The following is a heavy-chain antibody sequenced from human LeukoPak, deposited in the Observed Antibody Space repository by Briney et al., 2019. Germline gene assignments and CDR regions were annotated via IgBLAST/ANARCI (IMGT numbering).Heavy chain of an antibody. CDR1: GGSVSDSSYF. V-gene: IGHV4-39*01. Sequence: SETLSLTCTVSGGSVSDSSYFWGWIRQPPGKGLEWIGSIYYSGSTYYNPSLKSRVTISVDTSKNQFSLKLSSVTAADTAVYYCASIPYYYDSSGYYYPGCFDYWGQGTLVTVSS. J-gene: IGHJ4*02. CDR2: IYYSGST. D-gene: IGHD3-22*01. CDR3: ASIPYYYDSSGYYYPGCFDY.